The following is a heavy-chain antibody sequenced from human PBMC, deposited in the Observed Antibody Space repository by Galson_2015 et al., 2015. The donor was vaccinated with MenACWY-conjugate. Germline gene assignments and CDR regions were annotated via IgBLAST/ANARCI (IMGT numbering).Heavy chain of an antibody. CDR3: ARDEDDRYKPFEY. J-gene: IGHJ4*01. Sequence: SVKVSCKASGYTFSSYGFSWVRQAPGPGLEWMGWISAYNGKTKYAEKVQGRVTMTTDTSTSTAYMELRSLRSDDTAVYYCARDEDDRYKPFEYWGHGSLVTVSS. CDR1: GYTFSSYG. CDR2: ISAYNGKT. D-gene: IGHD3-9*01. V-gene: IGHV1-18*01.